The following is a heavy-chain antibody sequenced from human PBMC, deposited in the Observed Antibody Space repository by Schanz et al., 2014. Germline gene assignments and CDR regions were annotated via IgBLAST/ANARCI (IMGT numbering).Heavy chain of an antibody. J-gene: IGHJ4*02. V-gene: IGHV3-74*01. Sequence: EVQLVESGGGLVQPGGSLRLSCAASGFTFSNYWIHWVRQAPGKGLVWVSRIDADGNSTSYADSVKGRFTISRDNAKNTLYLQLNSLRAEDTAVYYCARDDGGGYNQIDYWGQGALVTVSS. CDR2: IDADGNST. D-gene: IGHD5-12*01. CDR1: GFTFSNYW. CDR3: ARDDGGGYNQIDY.